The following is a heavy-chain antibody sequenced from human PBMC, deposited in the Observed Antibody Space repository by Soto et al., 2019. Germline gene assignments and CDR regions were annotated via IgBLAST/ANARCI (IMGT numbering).Heavy chain of an antibody. CDR2: ISGSGGST. V-gene: IGHV3-23*01. D-gene: IGHD3-22*01. CDR1: GFTFSSYA. CDR3: AKDLGDSSGYSDY. Sequence: PGGSLRLSCAASGFTFSSYAMSWVRQAPGKGLEWVSAISGSGGSTYYADSVKGRFTISRDNSKNTLYLQMNSLRAEDTAVYHCAKDLGDSSGYSDYWGQGTLVTVSS. J-gene: IGHJ4*02.